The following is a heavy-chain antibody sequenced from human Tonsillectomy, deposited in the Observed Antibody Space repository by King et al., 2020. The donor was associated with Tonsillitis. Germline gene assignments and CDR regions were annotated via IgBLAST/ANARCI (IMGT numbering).Heavy chain of an antibody. D-gene: IGHD3-22*01. Sequence: VQLQQWGAGLLKPSETLSLTCAVYVGSFSDYYGSWIRQPPGKGLEWIGEINHRGSTNYIPSLKSRVSMSVDTSKNQFSLSLSSVTAADTAVYYCARFAGTYYYDTTGYFFDYWGQGTLVTVSS. CDR3: ARFAGTYYYDTTGYFFDY. CDR2: INHRGST. V-gene: IGHV4-34*01. CDR1: VGSFSDYY. J-gene: IGHJ4*02.